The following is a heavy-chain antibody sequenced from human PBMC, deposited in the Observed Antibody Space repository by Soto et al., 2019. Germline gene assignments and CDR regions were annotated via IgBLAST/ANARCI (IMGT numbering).Heavy chain of an antibody. D-gene: IGHD5-18*01. CDR3: ASYALGYSYGYYFDY. CDR2: ISSSSSYI. J-gene: IGHJ4*02. CDR1: GFTFSSYS. V-gene: IGHV3-21*01. Sequence: GGSLRLSCAASGFTFSSYSMNWVRQAPGKGLEWVSSISSSSSYIYYADSVKGRFTISRDNAKNSLYLQMNSLRAEDTAVYYCASYALGYSYGYYFDYWGQGTLVTVSS.